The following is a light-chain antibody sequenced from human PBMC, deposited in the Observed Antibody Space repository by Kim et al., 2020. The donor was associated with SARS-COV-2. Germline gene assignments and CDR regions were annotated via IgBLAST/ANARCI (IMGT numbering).Light chain of an antibody. CDR3: QQYNSYLT. Sequence: DIQMTQSPSTLSASVGDRVTITCRASQNIDNYLAWFQQKPEKAPKLLIYDASSLESGVPSRFSGSGSGTEFTLTISSLQPDDFATYYCQQYNSYLTFGQGTKVDIK. CDR1: QNIDNY. CDR2: DAS. J-gene: IGKJ1*01. V-gene: IGKV1-5*01.